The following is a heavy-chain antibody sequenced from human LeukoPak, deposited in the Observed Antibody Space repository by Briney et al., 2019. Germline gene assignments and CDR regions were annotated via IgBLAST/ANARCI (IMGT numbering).Heavy chain of an antibody. V-gene: IGHV4-34*01. Sequence: SETLSLTCAVYGGSFSGYYWSWIRQPPGKGLEWIGEINHSGRTNYNPSLKSRVTISVDTSKNQFSLKLSSVTAADTAVYYCARGPRITIFGVVTRSFDYWGQGTLVTVSS. CDR2: INHSGRT. CDR3: ARGPRITIFGVVTRSFDY. J-gene: IGHJ4*02. CDR1: GGSFSGYY. D-gene: IGHD3-3*01.